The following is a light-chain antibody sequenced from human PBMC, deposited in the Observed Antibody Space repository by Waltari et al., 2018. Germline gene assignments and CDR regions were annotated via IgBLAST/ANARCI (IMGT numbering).Light chain of an antibody. J-gene: IGLJ2*01. V-gene: IGLV2-23*02. Sequence: QSALTQPASVSGSPGQSITISCTGTSSDVGSYNLVSLYQQHPGKAPKLMIYEVSKRPPGVSNRFSGSKSGNTASLTISGLQAEDEADYYCCSYAGSSFVVFGGGTKLTVL. CDR2: EVS. CDR1: SSDVGSYNL. CDR3: CSYAGSSFVV.